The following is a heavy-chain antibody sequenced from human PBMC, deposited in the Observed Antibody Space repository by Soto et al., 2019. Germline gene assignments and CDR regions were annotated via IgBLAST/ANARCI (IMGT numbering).Heavy chain of an antibody. CDR1: GFSFSDYY. D-gene: IGHD4-4*01. V-gene: IGHV3-11*06. CDR2: ISGTSSYT. CDR3: ARADDYSQYPGMDV. J-gene: IGHJ6*02. Sequence: QVQLVESGGGLVKPGGSLRLSCTASGFSFSDYYMSWIRQAPGKGLEWISFISGTSSYTDYADSLKGRFTISRDNAKNSLYLQMNSLRAEDTAVYYCARADDYSQYPGMDVWGQGTTVTVSS.